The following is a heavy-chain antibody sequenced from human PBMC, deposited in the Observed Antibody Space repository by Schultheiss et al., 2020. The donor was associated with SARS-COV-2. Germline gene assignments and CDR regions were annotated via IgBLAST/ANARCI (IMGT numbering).Heavy chain of an antibody. CDR1: GGSFSGYY. J-gene: IGHJ4*02. Sequence: SETLSLTCAVYGGSFSGYYWGWIRQPPGKGLEWIGRIYTSGSTNYNPSLKSRVTMSVDTSKNQFSLKLSSVTAADTAVYYCARDRDGLRYYFDYWGQGTLVTVSS. D-gene: IGHD3-10*01. CDR2: IYTSGST. CDR3: ARDRDGLRYYFDY. V-gene: IGHV4-59*10.